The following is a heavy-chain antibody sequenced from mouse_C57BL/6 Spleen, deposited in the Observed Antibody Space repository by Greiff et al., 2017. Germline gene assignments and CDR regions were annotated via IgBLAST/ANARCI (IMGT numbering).Heavy chain of an antibody. CDR3: TRRFGHYSNYEGAMDY. CDR2: IDPETGGP. CDR1: GYTFTDYE. Sequence: VQRVESGAELVRPGASVTLSCKASGYTFTDYEMHWVKQTPVHGLEWIGAIDPETGGPAYNQKFKGKAILTADKSSSTAYMEFRSLTSEDSAVYYCTRRFGHYSNYEGAMDYWGQGTSVTVSS. D-gene: IGHD2-5*01. V-gene: IGHV1-15*01. J-gene: IGHJ4*01.